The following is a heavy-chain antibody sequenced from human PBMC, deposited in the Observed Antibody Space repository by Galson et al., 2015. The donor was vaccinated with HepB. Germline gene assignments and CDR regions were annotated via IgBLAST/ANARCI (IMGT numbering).Heavy chain of an antibody. CDR2: INTDDGGST. Sequence: LRLSCAASGFTFNNYWMHWVRQAPGKGLVWVSRINTDDGGSTIYADSVKGRFTISRDNAKNTLFLQMNSLRAEDTAVYYCVRGGYYDPTGPFDYWGQGTLVTVSS. CDR3: VRGGYYDPTGPFDY. CDR1: GFTFNNYW. D-gene: IGHD3-22*01. V-gene: IGHV3-74*01. J-gene: IGHJ4*02.